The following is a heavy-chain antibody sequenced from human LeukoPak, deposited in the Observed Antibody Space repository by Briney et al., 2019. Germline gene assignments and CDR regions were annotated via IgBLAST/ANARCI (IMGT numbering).Heavy chain of an antibody. CDR1: GFTVSTNY. D-gene: IGHD2-15*01. CDR3: ASRGVAATGGYYYYGMDV. J-gene: IGHJ6*02. Sequence: GGSLRLSCAASGFTVSTNYMSWVRQAPGKGLEWVSVIYSGGSTYYADSVKGRFTISRDNSKNTLYLQMNSLRAEDTAVYYCASRGVAATGGYYYYGMDVWGQGTTVTVSS. V-gene: IGHV3-66*01. CDR2: IYSGGST.